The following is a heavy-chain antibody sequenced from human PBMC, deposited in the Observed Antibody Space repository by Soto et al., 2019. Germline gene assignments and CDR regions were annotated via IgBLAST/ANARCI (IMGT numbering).Heavy chain of an antibody. CDR2: ISYDGSNK. CDR3: AKDPVDYSVGPLVGALGYY. V-gene: IGHV3-30*18. J-gene: IGHJ4*02. D-gene: IGHD1-26*01. CDR1: GFTFSSYG. Sequence: QVQLVESGGGVVQPGRSLRLSCAASGFTFSSYGMHWVRQAPGKGLEWVAVISYDGSNKYYADSVKGRFTISRDNSKNTMYLQMNSLRAEDTAVYYCAKDPVDYSVGPLVGALGYYRGQGTLVTVSS.